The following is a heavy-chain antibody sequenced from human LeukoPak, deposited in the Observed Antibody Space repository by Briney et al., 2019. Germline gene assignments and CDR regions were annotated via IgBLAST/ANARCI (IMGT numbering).Heavy chain of an antibody. CDR3: TTGSTDDSSGYYSPFDY. CDR1: GFTFSNAW. Sequence: GGSLRLSCAASGFTFSNAWMSWVRQAPGKGLEWVGRIKSKTDGGTTDYAAPVKGRFTISRDDSQTTLYLQMNSLKTEDTAVYYCTTGSTDDSSGYYSPFDYWGQGTLVTVSS. J-gene: IGHJ4*02. D-gene: IGHD3-22*01. V-gene: IGHV3-15*01. CDR2: IKSKTDGGTT.